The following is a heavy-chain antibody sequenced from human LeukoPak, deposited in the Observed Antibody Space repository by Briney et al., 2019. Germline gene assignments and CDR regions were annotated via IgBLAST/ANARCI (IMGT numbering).Heavy chain of an antibody. CDR2: IYGSGST. Sequence: SQTLSLTCTVSGGSISSGSYFWSWIRQPAGKGLEWIGRIYGSGSTNYNPSLKSRVSISVDTSKNQFSLKLSSVTATDTAVYYCARADILTGYPFDYWGQGTLVTVSS. D-gene: IGHD3-9*01. V-gene: IGHV4-61*02. CDR1: GGSISSGSYF. J-gene: IGHJ4*02. CDR3: ARADILTGYPFDY.